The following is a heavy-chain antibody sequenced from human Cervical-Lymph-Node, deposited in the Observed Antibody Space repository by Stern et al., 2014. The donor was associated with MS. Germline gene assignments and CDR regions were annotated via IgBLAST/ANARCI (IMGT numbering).Heavy chain of an antibody. Sequence: DQLGESGAELKKPASSVRVSCKASGGTFSSFAISWVRQAPGPGLEWMGGIIPMFGAPNYAQKFQGRVTITADASTSTAYMDLNSLRSDDTAVYFCASSVGELTPESVWGQGTTVTVPS. D-gene: IGHD3-10*01. J-gene: IGHJ6*02. CDR3: ASSVGELTPESV. V-gene: IGHV1-69*01. CDR1: GGTFSSFA. CDR2: IIPMFGAP.